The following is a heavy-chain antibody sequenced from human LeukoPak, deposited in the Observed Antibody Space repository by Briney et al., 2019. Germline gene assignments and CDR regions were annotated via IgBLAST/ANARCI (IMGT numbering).Heavy chain of an antibody. V-gene: IGHV4-34*01. D-gene: IGHD3-22*01. CDR3: ARAEDYYDSSGYYCGVTEYFQH. Sequence: SETLSLTCAVYGGSFSGYYWSWIRQPPGKGLEWIGEINHSGSTNYNPSLKSRVTISVDTSKNQFSLKLSSVTAADTAVYYCARAEDYYDSSGYYCGVTEYFQHWGQGTLLTVSS. J-gene: IGHJ1*01. CDR1: GGSFSGYY. CDR2: INHSGST.